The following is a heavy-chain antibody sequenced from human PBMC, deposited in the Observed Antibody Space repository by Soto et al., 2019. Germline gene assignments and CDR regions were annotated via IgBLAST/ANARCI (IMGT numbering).Heavy chain of an antibody. CDR2: IYYSGST. CDR1: GGSISSSSYY. D-gene: IGHD2-2*01. J-gene: IGHJ6*02. V-gene: IGHV4-39*01. CDR3: ASPWGCSSTSCYRGGYYYYGMDV. Sequence: SETLSLTCTASGGSISSSSYYWGWIRQPPGKGLELIGSIYYSGSTYYNPSLKSRVTISVDTSKNQFSLKLSSVTAADTAVYYCASPWGCSSTSCYRGGYYYYGMDVWGQGTTVTVSS.